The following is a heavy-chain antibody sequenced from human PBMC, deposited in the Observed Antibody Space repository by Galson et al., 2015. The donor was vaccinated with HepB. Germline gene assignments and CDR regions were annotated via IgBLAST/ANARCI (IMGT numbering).Heavy chain of an antibody. CDR2: INSDGSST. J-gene: IGHJ3*01. CDR1: GFTFSSYW. D-gene: IGHD3-3*01. Sequence: SLRLSCAASGFTFSSYWMHWVRQAPGKGLVWVSRINSDGSSTSYADSVKGRFTISRDNAKNTLYLQMNSLRAEDTAVYYCARTSEGFYDFWSGYSRWAFDVWGQGTMVTVSS. V-gene: IGHV3-74*01. CDR3: ARTSEGFYDFWSGYSRWAFDV.